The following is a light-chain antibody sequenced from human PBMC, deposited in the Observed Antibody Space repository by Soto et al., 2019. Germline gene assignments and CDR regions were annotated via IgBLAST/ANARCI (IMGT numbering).Light chain of an antibody. CDR2: AAS. J-gene: IGKJ5*01. CDR3: QKYNSAPRAT. CDR1: QGISNY. Sequence: DIQMTQSPSSLSASVGDRVTITCRASQGISNYLAWYQQKPGKVPKLLIYAASTLQSGVPSRFSGSGSGTHFTITISSLQPEDDATYYCQKYNSAPRATFGQGTRLEIK. V-gene: IGKV1-27*01.